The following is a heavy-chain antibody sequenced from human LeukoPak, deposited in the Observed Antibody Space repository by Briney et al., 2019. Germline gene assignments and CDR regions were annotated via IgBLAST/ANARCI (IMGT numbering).Heavy chain of an antibody. CDR1: GYTFTGYY. CDR2: INPKSGGT. Sequence: GASVKVSCKASGYTFTGYYMQWVRQAPGQGLEWVGWINPKSGGTNYAQNFQGRVTMTRDTSISSAYMDLNRLTSDDTAVYYCARERSGERTLDIWGQGTMVTVSS. J-gene: IGHJ3*02. V-gene: IGHV1-2*02. CDR3: ARERSGERTLDI. D-gene: IGHD7-27*01.